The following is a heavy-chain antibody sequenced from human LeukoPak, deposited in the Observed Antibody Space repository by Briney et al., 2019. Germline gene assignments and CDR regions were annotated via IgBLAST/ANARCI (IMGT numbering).Heavy chain of an antibody. J-gene: IGHJ6*03. V-gene: IGHV1-69*05. D-gene: IGHD1-7*01. CDR2: IIPIFGTA. CDR1: GGTFSSYA. Sequence: GASVKVSCKASGGTFSSYAISWVRQAPGQRLEWMGGIIPIFGTANYAQKFQGRVTITTDESTSTAYMELSSLRSEDTAVYYCARSSTGTTSFNYYYYYYMDVWGKGTTVTVSS. CDR3: ARSSTGTTSFNYYYYYYMDV.